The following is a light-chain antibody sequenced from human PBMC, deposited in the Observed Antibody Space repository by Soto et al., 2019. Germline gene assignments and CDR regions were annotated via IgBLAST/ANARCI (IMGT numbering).Light chain of an antibody. V-gene: IGKV1-5*01. CDR3: QQYNTYPWT. CDR2: DAS. CDR1: QSVSSW. Sequence: DIQMTQSPSTLSASVGDRVTITCRASQSVSSWLAWYQQKPGRAPKLLIYDASDLQNGVPSRFSGSGSGTEFTLTISSLQPDDFATYYCQQYNTYPWTFGQGTKVDLK. J-gene: IGKJ1*01.